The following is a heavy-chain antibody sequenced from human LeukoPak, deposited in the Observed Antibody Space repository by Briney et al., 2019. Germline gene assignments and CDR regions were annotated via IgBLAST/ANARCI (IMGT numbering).Heavy chain of an antibody. CDR1: GYTFTSYD. CDR3: VRGDNVVSTAMLLLRY. CDR2: MNPNSGNT. J-gene: IGHJ1*01. V-gene: IGHV1-8*02. D-gene: IGHD2-21*02. Sequence: GASVKVSCKASGYTFTSYDINWVRQATGHGLEWLGWMNPNSGNTGYAQKFQGRVAMTRDSSIGTAYLELSSLSSDDTAVYYCVRGDNVVSTAMLLLRYWGQGTLVAVSS.